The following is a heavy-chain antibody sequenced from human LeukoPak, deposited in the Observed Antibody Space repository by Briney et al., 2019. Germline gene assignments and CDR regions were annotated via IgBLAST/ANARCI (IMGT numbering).Heavy chain of an antibody. D-gene: IGHD2-2*01. CDR3: AREIPYCSSTSCPFGY. CDR1: GYTFTSDY. Sequence: ASVKVSCTASGYTFTSDYMHWVRQAPGQGLEWMGIINPSGGSTSYAQKFQGRVTMTRDTSTSTVYMELSSLRSEDTAVYYCAREIPYCSSTSCPFGYWGQGTLVTVSS. J-gene: IGHJ4*02. CDR2: INPSGGST. V-gene: IGHV1-46*01.